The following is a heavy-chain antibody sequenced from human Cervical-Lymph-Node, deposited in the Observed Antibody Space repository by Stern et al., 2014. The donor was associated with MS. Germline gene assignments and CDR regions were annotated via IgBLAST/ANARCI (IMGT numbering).Heavy chain of an antibody. D-gene: IGHD4-11*01. CDR1: GYTFTTPNYG. J-gene: IGHJ4*02. CDR3: ARERLRDFNDYHFDS. Sequence: QVQLVQSGPEVMQPGASVWVSCKASGYTFTTPNYGIGWVREAPGRGLEWMGWISSYNGNTVYAQKLQDRVTMTTDTSTSTAYMELRSLRSDDTAFYYCARERLRDFNDYHFDSWGQGTLVTVSS. CDR2: ISSYNGNT. V-gene: IGHV1-18*01.